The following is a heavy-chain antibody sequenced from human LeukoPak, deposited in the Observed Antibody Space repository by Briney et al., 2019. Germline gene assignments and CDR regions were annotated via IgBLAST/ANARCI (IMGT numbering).Heavy chain of an antibody. D-gene: IGHD3-22*01. CDR1: GFTFSSYA. V-gene: IGHV3-23*01. CDR3: AKDLRGSGYYYADY. CDR2: ISGSGGST. Sequence: GGSLRLSCAASGFTFSSYAMSWVRQAPGKGLEWVSAISGSGGSTYYADSVKGRFTISRDNSKNTLYPQMNSLRAEDTAVYYCAKDLRGSGYYYADYWGQGTLVTVSS. J-gene: IGHJ4*02.